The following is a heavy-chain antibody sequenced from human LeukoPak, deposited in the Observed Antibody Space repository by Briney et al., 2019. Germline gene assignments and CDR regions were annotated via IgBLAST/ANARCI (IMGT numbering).Heavy chain of an antibody. J-gene: IGHJ5*02. D-gene: IGHD3-10*01. CDR2: IYYSGST. CDR3: ASLGGSYYGSGSYFDP. V-gene: IGHV4-61*08. CDR1: GGSISSGDYY. Sequence: PSETLSLTCTVSGGSISSGDYYWSWIRQPPGKGLEWIGYIYYSGSTNYNPSLKSRVTISVDTSKNQFSLKLSSVTAADTAVYYCASLGGSYYGSGSYFDPWGQGTLVTVSS.